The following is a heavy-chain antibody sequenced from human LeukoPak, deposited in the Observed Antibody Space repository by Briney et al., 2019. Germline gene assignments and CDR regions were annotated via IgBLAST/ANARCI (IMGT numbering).Heavy chain of an antibody. V-gene: IGHV1-69*10. CDR3: ARGLGYYDSSGYYYDNYYGMDV. CDR2: IIPILGIA. CDR1: GYTFTSCY. Sequence: SVKVSCKASGYTFTSCYMHWVRQAPGQGLEWMGGIIPILGIANYAQKFQGRVTITADKSTSTAYMELSSLRSEDTAVYYCARGLGYYDSSGYYYDNYYGMDVWGQGTTVTVSS. D-gene: IGHD3-22*01. J-gene: IGHJ6*02.